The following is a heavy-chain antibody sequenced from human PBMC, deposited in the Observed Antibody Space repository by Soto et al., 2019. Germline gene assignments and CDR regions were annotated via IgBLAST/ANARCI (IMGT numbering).Heavy chain of an antibody. CDR1: GFTFSNYA. Sequence: PGGSLRLSCAASGFTFSNYAMSWVRQAPGKGLEWVSAISGSGGSTYYADSVKGRFTISRDNSKNTLYLQMNSLRAEDTAVYYCAKEIEYIAAVGYNWFDPWGQGTLVTVSS. CDR3: AKEIEYIAAVGYNWFDP. J-gene: IGHJ5*02. CDR2: ISGSGGST. D-gene: IGHD6-13*01. V-gene: IGHV3-23*01.